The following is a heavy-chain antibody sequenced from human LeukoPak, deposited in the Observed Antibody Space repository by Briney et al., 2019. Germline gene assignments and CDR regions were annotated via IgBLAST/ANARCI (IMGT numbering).Heavy chain of an antibody. V-gene: IGHV4-30-2*01. CDR2: IYHSGST. Sequence: SETLSLTCAVSGGSISSGGYSWSWIRQPPGKGLEWIGYIYHSGSTYYNPSLKSRVTISVDRSKNQFSLKLSSVTAADTAVYYCARAQYYYDTRYYFDYWGQGTLVTVSS. CDR1: GGSISSGGYS. J-gene: IGHJ4*02. D-gene: IGHD3-22*01. CDR3: ARAQYYYDTRYYFDY.